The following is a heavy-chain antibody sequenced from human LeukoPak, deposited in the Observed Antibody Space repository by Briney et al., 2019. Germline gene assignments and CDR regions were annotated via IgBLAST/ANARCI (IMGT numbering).Heavy chain of an antibody. V-gene: IGHV3-7*01. Sequence: PAGSLRLSCAASGFTCSSYWMSWVRQAPGKGLKGVANIKQAGSEKYYVDSVKGRFTTSRDNAKNALYLQMNSLRAEDTAVYYCARDLRYCSGGSCKDAFDIWGQGTMVTVSS. CDR1: GFTCSSYW. J-gene: IGHJ3*02. CDR3: ARDLRYCSGGSCKDAFDI. D-gene: IGHD2-15*01. CDR2: IKQAGSEK.